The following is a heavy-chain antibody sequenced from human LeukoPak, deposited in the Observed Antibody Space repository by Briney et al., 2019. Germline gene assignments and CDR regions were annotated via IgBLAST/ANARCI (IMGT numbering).Heavy chain of an antibody. D-gene: IGHD2-15*01. CDR3: ARAASYCSGGSCYSFFWGYSFDY. V-gene: IGHV3-53*05. CDR1: GFTVSSNY. CDR2: IYSGGST. Sequence: GGSLRLSCAASGFTVSSNYMSWVRQAPGKGLEWGSVIYSGGSTYYADSVKGRFTISRDNSKNTLYLQMNSLRAEDTAVYYCARAASYCSGGSCYSFFWGYSFDYWGQGTLVTVSS. J-gene: IGHJ4*02.